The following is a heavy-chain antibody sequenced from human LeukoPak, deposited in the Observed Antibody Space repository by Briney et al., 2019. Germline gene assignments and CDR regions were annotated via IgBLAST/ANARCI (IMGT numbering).Heavy chain of an antibody. D-gene: IGHD2-21*02. Sequence: GGSLRLSCAASGFTLSTYEMHWVRQAPGKGLVWVSRMNPDGSRTGYADSVKGRFTFSRDNARNTLYLQMNSLRAEDTAVYYCARELPREVTLDNWSQGTLVTVSS. CDR3: ARELPREVTLDN. J-gene: IGHJ4*02. CDR1: GFTLSTYE. V-gene: IGHV3-74*01. CDR2: MNPDGSRT.